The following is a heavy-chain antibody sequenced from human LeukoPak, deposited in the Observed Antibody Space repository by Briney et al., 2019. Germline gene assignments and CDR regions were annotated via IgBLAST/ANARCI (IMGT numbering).Heavy chain of an antibody. V-gene: IGHV3-66*01. CDR3: AYGGYYFDY. CDR2: MYTGGNT. CDR1: GFTVNSNC. J-gene: IGHJ4*02. Sequence: PGGSLRLSCAASGFTVNSNCMSWVRQAPGKGLEWVSIMYTGGNTYYADSVKGRFTISRDNSKNTLYLQMNSLRAEDTAVYYCAYGGYYFDYWGQGTLVTVSS. D-gene: IGHD6-25*01.